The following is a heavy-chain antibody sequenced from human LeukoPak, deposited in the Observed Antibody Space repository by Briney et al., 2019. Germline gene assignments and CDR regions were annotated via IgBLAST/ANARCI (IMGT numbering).Heavy chain of an antibody. J-gene: IGHJ4*02. CDR2: ISYDGSNK. D-gene: IGHD1-7*01. CDR3: ARCGTGNYHYDY. CDR1: GFTFSSYG. V-gene: IGHV3-30*03. Sequence: GRSLRLSCAASGFTFSSYGMHWVRQAPGKGLEWVAVISYDGSNKYYADSVKGRFTISRDNSKNTLYLQMNSLRAEDTAVYYCARCGTGNYHYDYWGQGTLVTVSS.